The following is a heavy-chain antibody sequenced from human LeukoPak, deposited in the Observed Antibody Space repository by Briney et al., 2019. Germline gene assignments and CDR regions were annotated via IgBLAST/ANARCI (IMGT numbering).Heavy chain of an antibody. V-gene: IGHV3-23*01. CDR2: ISGSGGST. CDR1: GFTFSNYA. D-gene: IGHD1-1*01. CDR3: AKVEGASKASVY. Sequence: GGSLRLSCAAAGFTFSNYAMTWVRQAPGKGLEWVSSISGSGGSTYYADSVEGRFTISRDNSKITLYLQMYSLRAEDTAVYYCAKVEGASKASVYWGQGALVTVSS. J-gene: IGHJ4*02.